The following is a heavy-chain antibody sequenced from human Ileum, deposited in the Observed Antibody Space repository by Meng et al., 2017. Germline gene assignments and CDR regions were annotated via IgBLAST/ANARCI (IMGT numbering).Heavy chain of an antibody. Sequence: QAQLVQFLAAVKKPGAPSQVSCTAFGYTFTRYAMHWVRQAPGQRLEWMGWINTGNGDAKYSQRFQGRVTITRDTSASTVYMELSSLRSEDTTVYYCARGHQNYDILTGSYWGQGTLVTVSS. D-gene: IGHD3-9*01. CDR1: GYTFTRYA. CDR3: ARGHQNYDILTGSY. CDR2: INTGNGDA. V-gene: IGHV1-3*04. J-gene: IGHJ4*02.